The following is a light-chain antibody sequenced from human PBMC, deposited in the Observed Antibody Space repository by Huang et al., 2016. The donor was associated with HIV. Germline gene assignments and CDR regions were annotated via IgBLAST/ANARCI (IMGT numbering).Light chain of an antibody. Sequence: EIVLTQSPCTLSLSPGERATLSCRASQSGSGHYLAWYQQKPVQAPRLLMYGGSRRVACIPDRFSGSWSGTDFTLTISRLEPEDFAVYYCQQYGSSLPYTFGQGTKLEIK. CDR3: QQYGSSLPYT. CDR1: QSGSGHY. J-gene: IGKJ2*01. CDR2: GGS. V-gene: IGKV3-20*01.